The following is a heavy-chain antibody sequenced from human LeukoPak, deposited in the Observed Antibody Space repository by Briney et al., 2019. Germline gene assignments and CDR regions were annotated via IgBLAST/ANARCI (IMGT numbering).Heavy chain of an antibody. CDR2: ISSSSSYT. V-gene: IGHV3-11*06. J-gene: IGHJ4*02. CDR1: GFTFSDYY. D-gene: IGHD5-18*01. Sequence: PGGSLRLSSAASGFTFSDYYMSWIRQAPGKGLEWVSYISSSSSYTNYADSVKGRFTISRDNAKNSLYLQMNSLRAEDTAVYYCARVRSYGSYYFDYWGQGTLVTVSS. CDR3: ARVRSYGSYYFDY.